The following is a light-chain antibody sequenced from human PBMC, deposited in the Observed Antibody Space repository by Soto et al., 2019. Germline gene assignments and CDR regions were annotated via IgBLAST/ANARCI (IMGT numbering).Light chain of an antibody. CDR3: QHYHNWPIT. J-gene: IGKJ5*01. CDR2: GAS. CDR1: QSVSRY. Sequence: IVWTQAPGTLSLSPAARATLSCRTSQSVSRYLTCYQQKPGQGPRLLIYGASNRATGIPDRFSGSGSETDFTLTISSLHSEYFAVYYCQHYHNWPITFGQGTRLEIK. V-gene: IGKV3D-15*01.